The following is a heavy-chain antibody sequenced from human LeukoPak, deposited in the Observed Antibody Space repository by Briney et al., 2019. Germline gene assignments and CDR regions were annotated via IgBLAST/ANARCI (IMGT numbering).Heavy chain of an antibody. CDR2: ISYDGSNK. D-gene: IGHD3-22*01. Sequence: GGSLRLSCAASGFTFSSYAMHWVRQAPGKGLEWVAVISYDGSNKYYADSVKGRFTISRDNSKNTLYLQMNSLRAEDTAVYYCAVDSSGYYHHDAFDFWGQGTMVTVSS. V-gene: IGHV3-30*04. CDR3: AVDSSGYYHHDAFDF. J-gene: IGHJ3*01. CDR1: GFTFSSYA.